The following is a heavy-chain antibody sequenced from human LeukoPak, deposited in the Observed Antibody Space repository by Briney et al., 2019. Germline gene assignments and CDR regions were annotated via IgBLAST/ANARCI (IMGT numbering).Heavy chain of an antibody. CDR1: GYTFTDYY. D-gene: IGHD4-11*01. V-gene: IGHV1-69-2*01. CDR2: VDPEDGET. CDR3: ATATTVTGPLDASDI. Sequence: ASVKVSCKVSGYTFTDYYMHWVQQAPGKGLEWMGLVDPEDGETIYAEKFQGRVTITADTSTDTAYMELSSLRSEDTAVYYCATATTVTGPLDASDIWGQGTMVTVSS. J-gene: IGHJ3*02.